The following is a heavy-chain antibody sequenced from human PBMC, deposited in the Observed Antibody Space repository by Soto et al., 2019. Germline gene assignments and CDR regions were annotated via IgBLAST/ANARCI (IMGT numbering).Heavy chain of an antibody. J-gene: IGHJ4*02. Sequence: VQLVESGGGLVQPGGSLXXSCXAXGFTXXSXXXXXXXXVPGQGLVWLSRIFAGGTATSYADSVRGRFTISRDTANKTMYLQMNRLRVEDTAIYYCARDPAYDRHDWGFDYWGQGDLVTVSS. D-gene: IGHD3-16*01. CDR3: ARDPAYDRHDWGFDY. CDR1: GFTXXSXX. V-gene: IGHV3-74*01. CDR2: IFAGGTAT.